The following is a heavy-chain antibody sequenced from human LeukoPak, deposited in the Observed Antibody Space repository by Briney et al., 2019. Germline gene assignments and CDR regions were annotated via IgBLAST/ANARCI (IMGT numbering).Heavy chain of an antibody. D-gene: IGHD4-17*01. CDR3: ARGQGTVTTH. Sequence: SETLSLTCAVYDGSFSGYYWSWIRQPPGKGLEWIGEINHSGSANYSPSLSSRVTISLDMSENQFSLKLTSVTAADTAVYYCARGQGTVTTHWGQGTLVTVSS. J-gene: IGHJ4*02. V-gene: IGHV4-34*01. CDR2: INHSGSA. CDR1: DGSFSGYY.